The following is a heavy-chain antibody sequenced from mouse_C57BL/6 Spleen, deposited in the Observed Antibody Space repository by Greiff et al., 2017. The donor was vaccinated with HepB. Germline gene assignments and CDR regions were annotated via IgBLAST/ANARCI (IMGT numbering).Heavy chain of an antibody. CDR1: GFSFTSYG. CDR3: ARHSDSSGYKDYAMDY. CDR2: IWSDGST. J-gene: IGHJ4*01. V-gene: IGHV2-6-1*01. D-gene: IGHD3-2*02. Sequence: VKLVESGPGLVAPSQSLSITCTVSGFSFTSYGVHWVRQPPGKGLEWLVVIWSDGSTTYNSALKSRLSISKDNSKSQVFLKMNSLQTDDTAMYYCARHSDSSGYKDYAMDYWGQGTSVTVSS.